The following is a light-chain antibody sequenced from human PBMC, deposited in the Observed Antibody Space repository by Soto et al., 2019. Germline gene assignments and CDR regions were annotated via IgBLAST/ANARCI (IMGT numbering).Light chain of an antibody. CDR2: KVS. CDR3: MQGSHWPLT. V-gene: IGKV2-24*01. Sequence: DIVMTQTPLSSPVTLGQAASISCRSSQSLVHNDGNTYLSWFHQRPGQPPRLLIYKVSDRFSGVPDRFSGSGAGTDFTLTISRVEAEDVGVYYCMQGSHWPLTFGGGTKVDIK. CDR1: QSLVHNDGNTY. J-gene: IGKJ4*01.